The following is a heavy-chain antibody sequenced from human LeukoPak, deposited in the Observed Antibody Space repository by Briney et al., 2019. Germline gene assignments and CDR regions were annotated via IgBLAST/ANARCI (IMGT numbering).Heavy chain of an antibody. CDR1: VFTFSSYS. J-gene: IGHJ4*02. Sequence: GGSLRLSGAASVFTFSSYSMNWVRLAPGKGLEWVSSISRSSTYIYYADSVKGRFTISRDNAKNSLYLQMNSLRAEDTAVYFGGRGQGYSGGWYGGDYFDYWGQGTLVTVSS. CDR2: ISRSSTYI. CDR3: GRGQGYSGGWYGGDYFDY. V-gene: IGHV3-21*01. D-gene: IGHD6-19*01.